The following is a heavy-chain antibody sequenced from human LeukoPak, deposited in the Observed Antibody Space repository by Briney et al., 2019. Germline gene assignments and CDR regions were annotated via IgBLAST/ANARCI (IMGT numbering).Heavy chain of an antibody. CDR2: VSYDGNNK. Sequence: GRSLRLSCVASGFTFNTYPMHWVRQAPGKGLEWVTGVSYDGNNKYYADSVKGRFTISRDNSKNTLCLQMNSLRAEDTAVYYCATGRLPDYYYGMDVWGQGTTVTVSS. CDR3: ATGRLPDYYYGMDV. V-gene: IGHV3-30-3*01. J-gene: IGHJ6*02. D-gene: IGHD4-11*01. CDR1: GFTFNTYP.